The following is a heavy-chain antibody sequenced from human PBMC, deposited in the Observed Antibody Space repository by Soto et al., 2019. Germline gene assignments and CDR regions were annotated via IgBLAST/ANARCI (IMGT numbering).Heavy chain of an antibody. CDR3: ARDPSGWAYYFGMDX. CDR1: GYTFTGYY. D-gene: IGHD6-19*01. V-gene: IGHV1-2*04. Sequence: VSVKVSCKASGYTFTGYYMHWVRQAPGQGLEWMGWINPDSGGTNYAQKFQGCVTMTRDTSISTAYMELSRLRSDDTAVYYCARDPSGWAYYFGMDXWGQGTIVTLS. CDR2: INPDSGGT. J-gene: IGHJ6*02.